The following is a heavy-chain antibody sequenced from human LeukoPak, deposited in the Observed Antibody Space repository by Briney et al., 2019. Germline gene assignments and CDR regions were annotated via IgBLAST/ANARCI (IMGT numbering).Heavy chain of an antibody. V-gene: IGHV3-53*01. D-gene: IGHD3-3*01. CDR3: ARGTYYDFWSGYYHDAFDI. CDR2: IYSGGST. J-gene: IGHJ3*02. Sequence: GGSLRLSCAASGFTVSSNYMSWVRQAPGKGLEWVSVIYSGGSTYYADSVKGRFTFSRDNSKNTLYLQMNSLRAEDTAVYYCARGTYYDFWSGYYHDAFDIWGQGTMVTVSS. CDR1: GFTVSSNY.